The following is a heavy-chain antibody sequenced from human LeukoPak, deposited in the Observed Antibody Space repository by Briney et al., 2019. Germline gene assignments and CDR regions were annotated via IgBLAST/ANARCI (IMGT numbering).Heavy chain of an antibody. J-gene: IGHJ4*02. CDR2: INPNSGGT. Sequence: GASVKVSCKASGYTFTGYYMHWVRQAPGQGLEWMGWINPNSGGTNYAQKLQGRVTMTTDTSTSTAYMELRSLRSDDTAVYYCSAGITMVKGFDYWGQGTLVTVSS. V-gene: IGHV1-2*02. CDR3: SAGITMVKGFDY. CDR1: GYTFTGYY. D-gene: IGHD3-10*01.